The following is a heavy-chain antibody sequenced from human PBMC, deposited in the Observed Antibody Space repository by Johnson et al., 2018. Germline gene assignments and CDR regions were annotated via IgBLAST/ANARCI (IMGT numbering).Heavy chain of an antibody. Sequence: VQLVESGGGVVQPGRSLRPSCAASGFTFSTYPMHWVRQAPGKGLEWVSSISSSSSYIYYADSVKGRFTISRDNAKKSLYLQMNSLRAEDTAVYYCARKAVDAFDIWGQGTMVTVSS. D-gene: IGHD6-25*01. CDR1: GFTFSTYP. J-gene: IGHJ3*02. CDR3: ARKAVDAFDI. V-gene: IGHV3-21*01. CDR2: ISSSSSYI.